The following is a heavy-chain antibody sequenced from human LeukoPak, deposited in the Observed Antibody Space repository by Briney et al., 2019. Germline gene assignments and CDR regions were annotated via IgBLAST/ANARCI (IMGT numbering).Heavy chain of an antibody. J-gene: IGHJ3*02. D-gene: IGHD4-23*01. V-gene: IGHV4-61*02. CDR1: GDSISSGSYY. CDR2: INTGGTT. CDR3: ARHNGGNDAIDI. Sequence: TSQTLSLTCTVSGDSISSGSYYWSWIRQPAGKGLEYIGRINTGGTTNYNPSLRSRVTISVDTSKNQFSLNLGSVSAADTAVYYCARHNGGNDAIDIWGQGTMVTVSS.